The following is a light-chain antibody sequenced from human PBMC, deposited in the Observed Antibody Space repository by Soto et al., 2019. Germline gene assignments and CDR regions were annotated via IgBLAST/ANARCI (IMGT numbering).Light chain of an antibody. CDR3: SSYAGSSTWV. CDR1: SSDVGDYNY. CDR2: EVS. Sequence: QSALTQPPSASGSPGQSVTISCTGTSSDVGDYNYVSWYQQHPGKAPKLMIYEVSKRPSGVPDRFSGSKSGNTASLTVSGLQDEDEADYYCSSYAGSSTWVFGEGTKLTVL. V-gene: IGLV2-8*01. J-gene: IGLJ3*02.